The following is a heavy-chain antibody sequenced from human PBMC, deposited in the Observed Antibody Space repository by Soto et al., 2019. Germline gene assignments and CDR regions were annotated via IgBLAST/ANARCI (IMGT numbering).Heavy chain of an antibody. CDR3: ASRSSAAGTYHYYYYGMDV. Sequence: QVPLVQSGAEVKKPGSSVKVSCKASGGTFSSYAISWVRQAPGQGLEWMGGIIPIFGTANYAQKFQGRVTITADKSTSTAYMELSSLRSEDTAVYYCASRSSAAGTYHYYYYGMDVWGQGTTVTVSS. CDR1: GGTFSSYA. V-gene: IGHV1-69*06. J-gene: IGHJ6*02. D-gene: IGHD6-13*01. CDR2: IIPIFGTA.